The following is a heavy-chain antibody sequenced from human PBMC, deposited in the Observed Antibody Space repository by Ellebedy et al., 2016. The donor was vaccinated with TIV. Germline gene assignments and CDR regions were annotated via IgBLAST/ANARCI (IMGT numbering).Heavy chain of an antibody. Sequence: GESLKISCAASGLTLSTYAMAWVRQAPGKGLEWVAAIGPRSDYTFYADSVKGRFTISRDNSKNTLYLQMNSLRAEDTAVYYCAKMTVVTPSSEDYWGQGTLVTVSS. D-gene: IGHD4-23*01. CDR2: IGPRSDYT. V-gene: IGHV3-23*01. CDR3: AKMTVVTPSSEDY. J-gene: IGHJ4*02. CDR1: GLTLSTYA.